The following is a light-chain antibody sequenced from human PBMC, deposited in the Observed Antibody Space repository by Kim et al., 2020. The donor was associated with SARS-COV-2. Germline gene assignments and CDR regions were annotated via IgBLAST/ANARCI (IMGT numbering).Light chain of an antibody. J-gene: IGLJ2*01. V-gene: IGLV3-27*01. CDR3: YSAADNNVV. CDR2: KDS. CDR1: VLAKKY. Sequence: SVSPVQTARITCSGDVLAKKYARWFQQKPGQAPVLVIYKDSERPSGIPERFSGSRSGTIATLTISGAQVEDEADYYCYSAADNNVVFGGGTQLTVL.